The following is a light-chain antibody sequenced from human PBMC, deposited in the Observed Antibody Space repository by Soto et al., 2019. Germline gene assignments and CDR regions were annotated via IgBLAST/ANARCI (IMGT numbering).Light chain of an antibody. CDR1: QSVSSN. CDR2: GAS. CDR3: QQYNNWPPWT. J-gene: IGKJ1*01. V-gene: IGKV3-15*01. Sequence: EIVMTQSPATLSVSPGERATLSCRASQSVSSNLAWYQQKPGQGPRLLIYGASTRATGIPARFSGSGSGTEFTLTISSLQSEHFAVYYCQQYNNWPPWTFGQGTKVEIK.